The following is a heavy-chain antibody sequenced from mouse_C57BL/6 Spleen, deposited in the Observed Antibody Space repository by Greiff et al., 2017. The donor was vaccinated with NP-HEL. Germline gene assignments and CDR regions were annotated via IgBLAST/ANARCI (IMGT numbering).Heavy chain of an antibody. D-gene: IGHD2-3*01. CDR2: INPSSGYP. CDR1: GYTFTSYT. J-gene: IGHJ3*01. Sequence: VQLQQSGAELARPGASVKMSCTASGYTFTSYTMHWVKQRPGQGLEWIGYINPSSGYPKYIQKFKDKATLTADKSSSTAYLQLSSLTSADSAGYYCARSDGYYRAYWGQGTLVAVSA. CDR3: ARSDGYYRAY. V-gene: IGHV1-4*01.